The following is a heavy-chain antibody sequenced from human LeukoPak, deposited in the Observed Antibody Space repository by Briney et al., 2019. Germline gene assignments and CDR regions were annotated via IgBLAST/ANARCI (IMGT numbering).Heavy chain of an antibody. CDR3: AGVPTSDYFDC. Sequence: SETLSLTCTVSGGSITTSNYYWGWIRQPPGKGLEWIGIINYSGSTYYNPSLKSRVTMSVDTSKNQFSLKLNSVTAADTAVYYCAGVPTSDYFDCWGQGTLVTVSS. CDR1: GGSITTSNYY. CDR2: INYSGST. J-gene: IGHJ4*02. V-gene: IGHV4-39*07.